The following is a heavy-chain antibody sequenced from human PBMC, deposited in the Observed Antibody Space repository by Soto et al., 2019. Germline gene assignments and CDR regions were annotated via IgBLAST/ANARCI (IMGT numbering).Heavy chain of an antibody. D-gene: IGHD6-6*01. Sequence: EVQLVESGGGLVQPGGSLRLSCAASGFTFSSYWMSWFRQAPGKGLEWVANIKQDGREEDYVDCVKGRFTISRDNAKNALYLQMNSLSVEDTAVYFCGRELAARLWGKGTTVTVSS. J-gene: IGHJ6*04. CDR1: GFTFSSYW. CDR2: IKQDGREE. CDR3: GRELAARL. V-gene: IGHV3-7*01.